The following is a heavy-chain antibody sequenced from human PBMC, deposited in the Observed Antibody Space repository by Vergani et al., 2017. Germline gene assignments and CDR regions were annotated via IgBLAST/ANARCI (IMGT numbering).Heavy chain of an antibody. D-gene: IGHD6-19*01. CDR1: GFTFSRYS. CDR2: ISGNNDDV. V-gene: IGHV3-21*01. CDR3: AKDDLVQVAGMNWFDP. J-gene: IGHJ5*02. Sequence: EVQMVESGGGLVKPGGSLRLSCVASGFTFSRYSMNWVRQAPGKGLEWVSSISGNNDDVYYADSVKGRFTISRDNSKDTLYLQMNSLRAEDTAVYYCAKDDLVQVAGMNWFDPWGQGTLVTVSS.